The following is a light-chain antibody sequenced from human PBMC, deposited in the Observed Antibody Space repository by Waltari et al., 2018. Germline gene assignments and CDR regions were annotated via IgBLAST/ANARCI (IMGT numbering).Light chain of an antibody. CDR1: QRVLSSSNNRNY. Sequence: IVMTQSPDSLPVSLGERVTINCKSRQRVLSSSNNRNYLAWYQQKPGQPPKLLIYWASTRKSGVPDRFSASGSASDFTLTISNLQAEDVAVYFCQQYYVTPPTFGQGTRLEIK. V-gene: IGKV4-1*01. CDR2: WAS. J-gene: IGKJ5*01. CDR3: QQYYVTPPT.